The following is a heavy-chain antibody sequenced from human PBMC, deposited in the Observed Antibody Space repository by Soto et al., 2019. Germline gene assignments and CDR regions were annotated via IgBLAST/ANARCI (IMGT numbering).Heavy chain of an antibody. Sequence: GGSLRLSCAASGFTFSSYSMSWVRQAPGKGLEWVSAISGSGGASYYADSVKGRFTISRDNSKNTVYLQVNSLRAEDTAVYFCANAYCSSTSCRAEYLQHWGQGTLVTVSS. CDR1: GFTFSSYS. CDR3: ANAYCSSTSCRAEYLQH. J-gene: IGHJ1*01. D-gene: IGHD2-2*01. V-gene: IGHV3-23*01. CDR2: ISGSGGAS.